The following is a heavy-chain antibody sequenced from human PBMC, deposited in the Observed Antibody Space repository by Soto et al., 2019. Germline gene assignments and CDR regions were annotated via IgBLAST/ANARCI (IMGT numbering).Heavy chain of an antibody. CDR2: IYSGGST. V-gene: IGHV3-53*01. Sequence: EVPLVESGGGLIQPGGSLRLSCAASGFTVSSNYMSWVRQAPGKALEWVSVIYSGGSTYYADSVKGRFTISRDNSKNTLYLQMNSLRAEDTAVYYCARNYDSTAGGAFDIWGQGTMVTVSS. D-gene: IGHD3-22*01. J-gene: IGHJ3*02. CDR1: GFTVSSNY. CDR3: ARNYDSTAGGAFDI.